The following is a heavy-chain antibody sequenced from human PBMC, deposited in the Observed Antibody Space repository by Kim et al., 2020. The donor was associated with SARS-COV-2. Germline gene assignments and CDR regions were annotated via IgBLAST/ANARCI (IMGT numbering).Heavy chain of an antibody. CDR3: ARQPRRGSGYEWGSFDS. J-gene: IGHJ4*02. D-gene: IGHD5-12*01. V-gene: IGHV4-39*01. Sequence: KRRVTISVDTSKNQFSLKLSSVTAEDTAVYYCARQPRRGSGYEWGSFDSWGQGTLVTVSS.